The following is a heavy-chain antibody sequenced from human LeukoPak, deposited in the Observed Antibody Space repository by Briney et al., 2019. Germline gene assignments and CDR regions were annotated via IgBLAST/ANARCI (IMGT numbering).Heavy chain of an antibody. D-gene: IGHD3-3*01. CDR1: GFTFSSYA. J-gene: IGHJ3*02. CDR2: ISYDGSNK. CDR3: AGGVVIVDAFDI. Sequence: PGGSLRLSCAASGFTFSSYAMHWVRQAPGKGLEWLAVISYDGSNKYYADSVKGRFTISRDNSKNTLYLQMNSLRAEDTAVYYCAGGVVIVDAFDIWGQGTMVTVSS. V-gene: IGHV3-30-3*01.